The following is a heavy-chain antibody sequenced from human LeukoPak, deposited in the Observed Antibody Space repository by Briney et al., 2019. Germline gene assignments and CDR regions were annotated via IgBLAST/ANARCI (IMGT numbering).Heavy chain of an antibody. CDR2: ICYGGST. J-gene: IGHJ4*02. CDR1: GVSFSNYC. V-gene: IGHV4-59*01. CDR3: ARSGLHSFY. D-gene: IGHD5-24*01. Sequence: SETLSLTCTVSGVSFSNYCWNWIRQSPGKGLEWIGYICYGGSTKYSPSLKSRVTISMASSKNQFSLRLNSLTAADTGVYYCARSGLHSFYWGQGTLVTVSS.